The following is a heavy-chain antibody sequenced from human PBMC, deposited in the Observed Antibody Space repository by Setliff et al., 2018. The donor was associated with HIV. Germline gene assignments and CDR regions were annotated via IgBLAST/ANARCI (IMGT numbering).Heavy chain of an antibody. V-gene: IGHV3-11*04. D-gene: IGHD4-17*01. J-gene: IGHJ4*02. CDR3: MYGGRTATTN. CDR2: ITNTGSST. CDR1: GFTFSDYY. Sequence: GGSLRLSCAASGFTFSDYYLNWFRLAPGKGLEWISHITNTGSSTNYADSVKGRFTISRDNAKYSLYLQMNTLRVEDTAVYYCMYGGRTATTNWGQGTLVTVSS.